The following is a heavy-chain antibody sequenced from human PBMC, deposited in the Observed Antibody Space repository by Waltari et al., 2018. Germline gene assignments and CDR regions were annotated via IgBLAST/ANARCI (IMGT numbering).Heavy chain of an antibody. V-gene: IGHV4-38-2*01. CDR2: IYHDGTT. Sequence: QVQLQESGPGLLKASETLSLTCDVSGYAINSGFYWGWVRQPPGKGLEWIATIYHDGTTFYNPSVTSRATASMDTSKNHFSLTLKSVTAADTAVYYCKRQVLGYCTSAACRRLESWGLGTLVTVSS. CDR1: GYAINSGFY. CDR3: KRQVLGYCTSAACRRLES. D-gene: IGHD2-2*03. J-gene: IGHJ4*02.